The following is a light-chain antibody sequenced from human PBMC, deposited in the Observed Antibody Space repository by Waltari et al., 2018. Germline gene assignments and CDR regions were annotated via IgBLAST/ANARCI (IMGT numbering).Light chain of an antibody. V-gene: IGLV3-21*04. CDR2: YDS. Sequence: SYVLTQPPSVSVAPGETARLTRGGDNIGRYSVHWYQQKPRQAPVLVIFYDSDRPSGIPARFSGSNSGNTATLTITSVEAGDEARYYCQVWHPDIDPGVFGTGTEVTVL. CDR1: NIGRYS. J-gene: IGLJ1*01. CDR3: QVWHPDIDPGV.